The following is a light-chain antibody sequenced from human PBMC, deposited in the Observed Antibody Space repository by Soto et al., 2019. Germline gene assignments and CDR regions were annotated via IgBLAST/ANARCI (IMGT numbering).Light chain of an antibody. CDR1: RTISSW. Sequence: DIQMTQSPSTLSASLGDRVTITCRASRTISSWLAWYQQRPGRAPKLLIYDGSTLESGVPSRFSGSRSGTEFTLTISSLQPDDVATYYCQQYNGYSTVAQGTKVDIK. CDR3: QQYNGYST. CDR2: DGS. V-gene: IGKV1-5*01. J-gene: IGKJ1*01.